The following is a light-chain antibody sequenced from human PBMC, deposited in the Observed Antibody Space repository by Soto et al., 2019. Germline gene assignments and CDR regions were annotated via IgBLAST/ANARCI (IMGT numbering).Light chain of an antibody. CDR2: TVS. V-gene: IGKV2-40*01. CDR1: QSLLDSDDGNTY. J-gene: IGKJ4*01. CDR3: MQRIEFPLT. Sequence: DIVMTQTPLSLPVTTGEPAYISCRSIQSLLDSDDGNTYLDWYLQKPGQSPQLLIYTVSYRASGVPDRFSGSGSGTDFTLKISRVEAEDVGVYYCMQRIEFPLTFGGGTKVDIK.